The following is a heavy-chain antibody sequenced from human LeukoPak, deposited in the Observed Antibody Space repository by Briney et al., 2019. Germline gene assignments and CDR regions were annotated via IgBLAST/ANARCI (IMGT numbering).Heavy chain of an antibody. Sequence: GGSLTLSCAASGFTFSSYAMSWVRQPPGKGLEWVSAISGSGGSTYYADSVKGRFTISRDNSKNTLFLQMNSLRAEDTAVYYCAKRTDYSNYGPFDYWGQGTLVTVSS. CDR2: ISGSGGST. CDR3: AKRTDYSNYGPFDY. CDR1: GFTFSSYA. J-gene: IGHJ4*02. V-gene: IGHV3-23*01. D-gene: IGHD4-11*01.